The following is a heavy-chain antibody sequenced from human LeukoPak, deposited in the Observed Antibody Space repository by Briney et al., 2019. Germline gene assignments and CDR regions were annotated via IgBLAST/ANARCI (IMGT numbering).Heavy chain of an antibody. CDR1: GGSISSGGYY. V-gene: IGHV4-31*03. CDR3: ASLTCGGDCYLDY. J-gene: IGHJ4*02. Sequence: RASQTLSLTCTVSGGSISSGGYYWSWIRQHPGKGLEWIGYIYYSGSTYYNPSLKSRVTISVDTSKNQFSLKLSSVTAADTAVYYCASLTCGGDCYLDYWGQGTLVTVSS. D-gene: IGHD2-21*02. CDR2: IYYSGST.